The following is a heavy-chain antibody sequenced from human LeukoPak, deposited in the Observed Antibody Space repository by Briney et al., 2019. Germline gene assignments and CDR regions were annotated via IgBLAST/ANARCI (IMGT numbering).Heavy chain of an antibody. V-gene: IGHV3-48*02. CDR3: ARGPSNRHFDY. CDR2: ISSGSNSI. D-gene: IGHD2/OR15-2a*01. Sequence: GGSLRLSCAASGFTFRSYSMDWVRQAPGKGLEWVSHISSGSNSINYADSVKGQFTISRDNAKNSLLLQMNSLRDEDTAVYYCARGPSNRHFDYWGQGTLVTVSS. CDR1: GFTFRSYS. J-gene: IGHJ4*02.